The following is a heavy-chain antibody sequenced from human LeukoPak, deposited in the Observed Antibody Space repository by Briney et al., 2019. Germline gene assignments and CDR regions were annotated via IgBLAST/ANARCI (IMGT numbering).Heavy chain of an antibody. CDR2: ISYDGSNK. CDR1: GFTFNNFG. CDR3: ASGPYVSSELDY. D-gene: IGHD3-16*01. J-gene: IGHJ4*02. Sequence: GRSLRLSCAASGFTFNNFGIHWVRQAPGKGLEWVAVISYDGSNKYYADSVKGRFTISRDNSKNTLYLQMNSLRAEDTAVYYCASGPYVSSELDYWGQGTLVTVSS. V-gene: IGHV3-30*03.